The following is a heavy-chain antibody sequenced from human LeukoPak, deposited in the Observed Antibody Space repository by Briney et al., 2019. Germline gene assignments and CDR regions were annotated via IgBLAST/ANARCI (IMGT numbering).Heavy chain of an antibody. J-gene: IGHJ4*02. Sequence: ASVKVSCKASGYTFTGYYMHWVRQAPGQGLEWMGGIIPILGTANYAQKFQGRVTITADESTSTAYMELSSLRSEDTAVYYCANHYDILTGPLSFWGQGTLVTVSS. V-gene: IGHV1-69*13. CDR2: IIPILGTA. D-gene: IGHD3-9*01. CDR1: GYTFTGYY. CDR3: ANHYDILTGPLSF.